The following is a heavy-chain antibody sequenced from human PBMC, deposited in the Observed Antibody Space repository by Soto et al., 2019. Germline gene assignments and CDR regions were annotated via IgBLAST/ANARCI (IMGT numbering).Heavy chain of an antibody. V-gene: IGHV3-53*04. J-gene: IGHJ6*03. CDR2: IYSGGST. D-gene: IGHD2-15*01. CDR1: GFTVSSNY. CDR3: ARGRGPSEYYYYYMDV. Sequence: PGGSLRLSCAASGFTVSSNYMSWVRQAPGKGLEWVSVIYSGGSTYYADSVKGRFTISRHNSMNTLYLQMNSLRAEDTAVYYCARGRGPSEYYYYYMDVWGKGTTVTVSS.